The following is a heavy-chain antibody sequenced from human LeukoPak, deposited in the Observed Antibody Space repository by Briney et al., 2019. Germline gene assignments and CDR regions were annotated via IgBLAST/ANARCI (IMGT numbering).Heavy chain of an antibody. V-gene: IGHV3-23*01. CDR2: ISGSGGST. J-gene: IGHJ4*02. D-gene: IGHD6-13*01. CDR1: GFTFSSYA. Sequence: GGSLRLSCAASGFTFSSYAMSWVRQAPGKGLEWVSAISGSGGSTYYADSVKGRFTISRDNSKNTLYLQMNSLRAEDTAVYYCAAIGGPAAGTLDLSFWGQGTLVTVSS. CDR3: AAIGGPAAGTLDLSF.